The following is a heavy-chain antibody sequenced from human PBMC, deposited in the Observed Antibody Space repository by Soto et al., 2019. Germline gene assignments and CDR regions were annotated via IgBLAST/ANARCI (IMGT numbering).Heavy chain of an antibody. CDR1: GGTFSSSA. CDR2: VLPLFRTP. J-gene: IGHJ6*02. Sequence: QVQLVQSGAEMKEPGSSVKVSCTTSGGTFSSSAISWLRQAPGQGLEWMGGVLPLFRTPDYAQKFHGRVTIAADESTSTAYMEMSSLRSEDTAVYCATDNDRLQVGVNYYYILDVWGQGTTITVSS. V-gene: IGHV1-69*12. D-gene: IGHD4-4*01. CDR3: ATDNDRLQVGVNYYYILDV.